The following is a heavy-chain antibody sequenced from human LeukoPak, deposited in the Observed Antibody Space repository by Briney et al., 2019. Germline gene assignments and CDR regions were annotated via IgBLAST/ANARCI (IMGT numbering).Heavy chain of an antibody. J-gene: IGHJ4*02. CDR3: AREGKRDDYNFFDY. V-gene: IGHV3-30-3*01. D-gene: IGHD5-24*01. CDR1: GFTFGSYA. CDR2: ISDDGSKN. Sequence: GGSLRLSCAASGFTFGSYAMHWVRQAPGKGLEWVALISDDGSKNYYADSVKGRFTISRDNSKNTLYLQMNSLRAEDTAVYYCAREGKRDDYNFFDYWGQGTLVTVSS.